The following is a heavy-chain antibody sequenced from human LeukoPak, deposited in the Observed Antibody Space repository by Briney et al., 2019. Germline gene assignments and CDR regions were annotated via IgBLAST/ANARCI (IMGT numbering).Heavy chain of an antibody. CDR2: INPNSGGT. CDR1: GYTFTGYY. V-gene: IGHV1-2*04. CDR3: ARVQDGSTAVAGTVHDYYGMDV. D-gene: IGHD6-19*01. J-gene: IGHJ6*02. Sequence: ASVKVSCKASGYTFTGYYMHWVRQAPGQGLEWMGWINPNSGGTNYAQKFQGWVTMTRDTSISTAYMELSRLRSDDTAVYYCARVQDGSTAVAGTVHDYYGMDVWGQGTTVTVSS.